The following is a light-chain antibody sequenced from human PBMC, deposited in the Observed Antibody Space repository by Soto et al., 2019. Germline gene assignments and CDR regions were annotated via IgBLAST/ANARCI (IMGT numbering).Light chain of an antibody. CDR2: DAS. Sequence: EILLAQSPATLALSPWERATLSCMASQSVSSYLAWYQQKPGQAPRLLIYDASNRATGIPARFSGSGSGTDFTLTISSLEPEDFAVYYCQQRSNWPLTFGGGTKVDNK. J-gene: IGKJ4*01. CDR1: QSVSSY. CDR3: QQRSNWPLT. V-gene: IGKV3-11*01.